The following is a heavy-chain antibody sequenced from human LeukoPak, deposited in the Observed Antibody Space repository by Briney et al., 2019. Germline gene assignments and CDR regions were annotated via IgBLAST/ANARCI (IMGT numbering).Heavy chain of an antibody. CDR1: GGSISSYY. J-gene: IGHJ4*02. V-gene: IGHV4-4*07. D-gene: IGHD1-14*01. CDR3: ARGIMKYYFDY. Sequence: SETLSLTCTVPGGSISSYYRSWIRQPAGKGLEWIGRIYTSGSTNYNPSLKSRVTTSVDTSKNQFSLKLSSVTAADTAVYYCARGIMKYYFDYWGQGTLVTVSS. CDR2: IYTSGST.